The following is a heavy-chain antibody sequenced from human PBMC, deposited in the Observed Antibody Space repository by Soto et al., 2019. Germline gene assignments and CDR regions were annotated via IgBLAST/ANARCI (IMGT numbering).Heavy chain of an antibody. CDR3: ARDWTHYDSSGPGDY. J-gene: IGHJ4*02. D-gene: IGHD3-22*01. CDR2: INAGNGDT. CDR1: GYTFTSYP. V-gene: IGHV1-3*01. Sequence: QVQLVQSGAEVKKPGASVKVSCKASGYTFTSYPMHWVRQAPGQGLEWMGWINAGNGDTKYSQKFQGRVTITRDTSAITADMELSSLRSEDTAVYYCARDWTHYDSSGPGDYWGQGTLVTVSS.